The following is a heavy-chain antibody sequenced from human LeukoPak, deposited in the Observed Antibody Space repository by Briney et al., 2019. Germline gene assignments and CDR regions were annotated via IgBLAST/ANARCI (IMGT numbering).Heavy chain of an antibody. D-gene: IGHD3-16*01. CDR3: AREVGGSLYNWFDP. CDR1: GYTFTGYY. J-gene: IGHJ5*02. CDR2: INPNSGGT. V-gene: IGHV1-2*02. Sequence: GASVKVSCKASGYTFTGYYMHWVRQAPGQGLEWMGWINPNSGGTNYAQKFQGRVTMTRDTSISTAYMELSRLRSDDTAVYYCAREVGGSLYNWFDPWGQGTLVTVSS.